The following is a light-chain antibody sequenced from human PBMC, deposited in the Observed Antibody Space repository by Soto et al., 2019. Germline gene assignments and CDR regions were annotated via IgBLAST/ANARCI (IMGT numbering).Light chain of an antibody. V-gene: IGKV3-20*01. CDR3: QQYGSSPQYT. Sequence: EIVLTQSPGTLSLSPGERATLSCRASQSVSSSYLAWYQQKPGQAPRLLIYGASSRATGIPDRFSGSGSGTDFPLTISRREPEDFAVYYCQQYGSSPQYTFGQGTKLEIK. CDR1: QSVSSSY. CDR2: GAS. J-gene: IGKJ2*01.